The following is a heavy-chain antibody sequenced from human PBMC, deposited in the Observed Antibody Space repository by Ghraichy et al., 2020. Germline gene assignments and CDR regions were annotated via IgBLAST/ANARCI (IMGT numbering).Heavy chain of an antibody. CDR1: GFTFSRYW. CDR3: AREKQPGGAAAGTGY. V-gene: IGHV3-7*01. Sequence: GGSLRLSCEGSGFTFSRYWINWVRQAPGKGLEWVANIKQDGGEKYYVDSVNGRFTISRDNAKNSLYLQMNSLRAEDTAVYYCAREKQPGGAAAGTGYWGQGTLFFVSS. CDR2: IKQDGGEK. D-gene: IGHD6-13*01. J-gene: IGHJ4*02.